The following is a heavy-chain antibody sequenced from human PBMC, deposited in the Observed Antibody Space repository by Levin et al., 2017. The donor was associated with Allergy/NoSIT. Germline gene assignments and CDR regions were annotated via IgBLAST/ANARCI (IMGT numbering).Heavy chain of an antibody. V-gene: IGHV1-46*01. D-gene: IGHD6-25*01. Sequence: GASVKVSCKTSGYIFTTKYVHWVRQAPGQGLEWLGVINPSEGDTNYAQELQGRVSITRDTSTSTVYMELSILRSEDTALYFCAREGGSIAAGDKKFDYWGQGTLVTVSS. CDR1: GYIFTTKY. CDR3: AREGGSIAAGDKKFDY. CDR2: INPSEGDT. J-gene: IGHJ4*02.